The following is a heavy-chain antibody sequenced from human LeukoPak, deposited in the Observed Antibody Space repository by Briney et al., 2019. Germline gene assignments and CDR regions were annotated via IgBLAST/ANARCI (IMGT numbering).Heavy chain of an antibody. CDR1: GFTFSSHA. V-gene: IGHV3-23*01. CDR2: ISGSGGAT. Sequence: PGGSLRLSCAASGFTFSSHAMSWVRQAPGKGLEWVSGISGSGGATYYADSVKGRFTISRDNSENTVYLQMNSLRVEDTAIYYCAKDRSSGGSCYNYWGRGTQVTVSS. CDR3: AKDRSSGGSCYNY. D-gene: IGHD2-15*01. J-gene: IGHJ4*02.